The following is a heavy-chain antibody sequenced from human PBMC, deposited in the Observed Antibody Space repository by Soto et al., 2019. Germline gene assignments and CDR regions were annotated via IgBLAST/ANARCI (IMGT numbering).Heavy chain of an antibody. CDR1: GGTFSSYT. V-gene: IGHV1-69*04. Sequence: SVKVSCKASGGTFSSYTISWVRQAPGQGLEWMGRIIPILGIANYAQKFQGRVTITADKSTSTAYMELSSLRSEDTAVYYCAREIDYDSSGYYYRYFDYWGQGTLVTVSS. J-gene: IGHJ4*02. D-gene: IGHD3-22*01. CDR2: IIPILGIA. CDR3: AREIDYDSSGYYYRYFDY.